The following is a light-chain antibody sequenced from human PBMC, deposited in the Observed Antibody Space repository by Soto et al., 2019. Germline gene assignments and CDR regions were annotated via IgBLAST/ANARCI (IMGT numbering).Light chain of an antibody. Sequence: EVVLTHSPATLSVSPGEIGTLSCRASQGIGSTLAWYQQKPGQTPRLLIYDAYIRATGVPARFSASGSGTEFTLTINSLQSEDFAVYYCQRYNRWPLAFGGGTKVDIK. V-gene: IGKV3-15*01. CDR1: QGIGST. CDR3: QRYNRWPLA. CDR2: DAY. J-gene: IGKJ4*01.